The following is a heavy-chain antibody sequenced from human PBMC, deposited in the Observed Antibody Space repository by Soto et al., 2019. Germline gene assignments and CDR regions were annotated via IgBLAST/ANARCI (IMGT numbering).Heavy chain of an antibody. CDR2: SYPDDSYT. CDR1: GYSLTRYW. CDR3: AIHRVKELGVMDC. Sequence: GESLKISCKGSGYSLTRYWIGWVRQMPGKGLEWMGISYPDDSYTRYVPSFQGQVTISSDKSISTAYLQWSSLKASDTAMYYWAIHRVKELGVMDCWGQGTTVTVSS. J-gene: IGHJ6*02. V-gene: IGHV5-51*01. D-gene: IGHD3-10*01.